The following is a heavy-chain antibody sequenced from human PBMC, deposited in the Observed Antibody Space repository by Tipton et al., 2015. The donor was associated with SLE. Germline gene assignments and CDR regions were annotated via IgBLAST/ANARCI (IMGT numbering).Heavy chain of an antibody. J-gene: IGHJ3*02. CDR1: GGSFSGYY. CDR2: INHSGST. V-gene: IGHV4-34*01. Sequence: TLSLTCAVYGGSFSGYYWSWIRQPPGKGLEWIGEINHSGSTNYNPSLKSRVTISVDTSKNQFSLKLSSVTAADTAVYYCASSGIYVAFDIWGQGTMVTVSS. CDR3: ASSGIYVAFDI. D-gene: IGHD3-10*01.